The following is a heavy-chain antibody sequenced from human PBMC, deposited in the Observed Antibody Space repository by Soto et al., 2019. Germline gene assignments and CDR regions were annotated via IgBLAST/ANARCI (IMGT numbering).Heavy chain of an antibody. D-gene: IGHD3-22*01. Sequence: PGGSLRLSCVGSGFIFEDFAMNWVRQVPGKGLEWVSGISWNSATLAYADSVKGRFIDSRDNAKNILYLQMNSLRPEDAALYYCAKDVGSYYYDTSAYLYDYWGQGTLVTVSS. CDR3: AKDVGSYYYDTSAYLYDY. CDR2: ISWNSATL. J-gene: IGHJ4*02. CDR1: GFIFEDFA. V-gene: IGHV3-9*01.